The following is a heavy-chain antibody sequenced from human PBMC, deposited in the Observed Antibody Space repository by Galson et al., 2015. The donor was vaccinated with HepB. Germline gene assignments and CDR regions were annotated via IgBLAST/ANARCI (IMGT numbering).Heavy chain of an antibody. CDR2: IWYDGSNK. Sequence: SLRLSCAASGFTFSSYGMHWVRQAPGKGLEWVAVIWYDGSNKYYADSVKGRFTISRDNSKNTLYLQMNSLRAEDTAVYYCARDSISGYPLNWFDPWGQGTLVTVSS. CDR1: GFTFSSYG. D-gene: IGHD3-22*01. J-gene: IGHJ5*02. V-gene: IGHV3-33*08. CDR3: ARDSISGYPLNWFDP.